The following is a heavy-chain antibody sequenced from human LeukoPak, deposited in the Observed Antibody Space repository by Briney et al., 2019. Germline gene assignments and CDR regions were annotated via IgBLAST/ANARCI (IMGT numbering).Heavy chain of an antibody. CDR2: ISSSGSTI. D-gene: IGHD2-15*01. CDR3: ASPPRGDCSGGSCYDY. V-gene: IGHV3-48*03. Sequence: GGSLRLSCAASGFTFSSYEMNWVRQAPGKGLEWVSYISSSGSTIYYADSVKGRFTISRDNAKNSLYMQMKNLRAEDTAVYCCASPPRGDCSGGSCYDYWGQGTLVTVSS. J-gene: IGHJ4*02. CDR1: GFTFSSYE.